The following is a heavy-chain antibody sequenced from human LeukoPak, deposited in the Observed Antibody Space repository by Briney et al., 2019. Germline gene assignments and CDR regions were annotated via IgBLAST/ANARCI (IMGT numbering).Heavy chain of an antibody. Sequence: GASVKVSCKVSGYTLTELSMHWVRQAPGKGLDWMGGFDPEDGETIYAPKFQGRVTMTEDTSTDTAYMELSSLRSEDTAVYYCATSAGLTGTTFDYWGQGTLVTVSS. CDR3: ATSAGLTGTTFDY. J-gene: IGHJ4*02. V-gene: IGHV1-24*01. CDR1: GYTLTELS. D-gene: IGHD1-7*01. CDR2: FDPEDGET.